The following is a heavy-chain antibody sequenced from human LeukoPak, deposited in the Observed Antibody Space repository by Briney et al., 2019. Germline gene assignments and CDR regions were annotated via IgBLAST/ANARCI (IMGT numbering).Heavy chain of an antibody. V-gene: IGHV3-23*01. J-gene: IGHJ4*02. CDR3: ARASWVSSADAVR. CDR1: GLSFSSFA. Sequence: GGSLTLSCAASGLSFSSFAMSWVRQGPARGREWLSSMKGTGEKFYADSVRGRFTLSRDDSRNTVYLQLDNLRVEDTAVYYCARASWVSSADAVRWGQGTVVTVSS. CDR2: MKGTGEK. D-gene: IGHD6-19*01.